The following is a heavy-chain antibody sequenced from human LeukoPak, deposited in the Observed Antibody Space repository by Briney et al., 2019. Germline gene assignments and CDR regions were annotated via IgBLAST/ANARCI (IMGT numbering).Heavy chain of an antibody. CDR3: ARDHSSSSSYYFDY. CDR1: GFTFSSYA. J-gene: IGHJ4*02. Sequence: GGSLRLSCAASGFTFSSYAMHWVRQAPGKGLEWVAVISNDGSNKYYADSVKGRFTISRDNSKNTLYLQMNSLRAEDTAVYYCARDHSSSSSYYFDYWGQGTLVTVSS. V-gene: IGHV3-30-3*01. D-gene: IGHD6-6*01. CDR2: ISNDGSNK.